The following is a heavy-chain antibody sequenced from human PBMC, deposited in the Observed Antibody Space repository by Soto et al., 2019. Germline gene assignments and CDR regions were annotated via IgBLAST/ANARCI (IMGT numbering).Heavy chain of an antibody. V-gene: IGHV4-34*01. D-gene: IGHD3-9*01. CDR3: ARGRGIILTGRFDY. Sequence: PSETLSLICAVYGGSFSGYYWSWIRQPPGKGLEWIGEINHSVSTNYNPSLKSRVTISVDTSKNQFSLKLSSVTAADTAVYYCARGRGIILTGRFDYWGQGTLVTVSS. J-gene: IGHJ4*02. CDR1: GGSFSGYY. CDR2: INHSVST.